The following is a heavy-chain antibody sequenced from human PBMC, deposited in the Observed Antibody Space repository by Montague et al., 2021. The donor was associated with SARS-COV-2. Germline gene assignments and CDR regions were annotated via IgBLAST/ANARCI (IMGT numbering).Heavy chain of an antibody. V-gene: IGHV4-39*01. Sequence: SETLSLTCNVSGDSITNTRYFWGWIRQPPGKALEWIGSIYHNGKTYYNPSLESRALLSIDTSKNQFSLRLSSVIASDTAVYYCAVELNYFFDYWGQGFLVTVSS. D-gene: IGHD1-7*01. CDR2: IYHNGKT. J-gene: IGHJ4*02. CDR1: GDSITNTRYF. CDR3: AVELNYFFDY.